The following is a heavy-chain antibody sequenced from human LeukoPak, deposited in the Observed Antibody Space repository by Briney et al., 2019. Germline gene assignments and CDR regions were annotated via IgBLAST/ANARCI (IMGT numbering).Heavy chain of an antibody. CDR3: TTGSGSYYY. CDR1: GFTFSTYG. CDR2: ISYDGSNK. Sequence: GGSLRLSCAASGFTFSTYGMHWVRQAPGKGLEWVAVISYDGSNKYYADSVKGRFTISRDNSKNTLYLQMNSLRAEDTAVYYCTTGSGSYYYWGQGTLVTVSS. D-gene: IGHD3-10*01. V-gene: IGHV3-30*03. J-gene: IGHJ4*02.